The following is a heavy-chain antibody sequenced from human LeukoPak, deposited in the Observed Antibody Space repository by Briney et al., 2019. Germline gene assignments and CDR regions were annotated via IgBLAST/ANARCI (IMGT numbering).Heavy chain of an antibody. J-gene: IGHJ2*01. V-gene: IGHV3-53*01. D-gene: IGHD3-3*01. CDR1: GFTVSSNY. Sequence: GGSLRLSCAASGFTVSSNYMSWVRQAPGKGLEWVSVIYSGGSTYYADSVKGRFTISRDNSKNTLYLQMGSLRAEDTAVYYCAKVWADYDFWSAYYWYFDLWGRGTLVTVSS. CDR3: AKVWADYDFWSAYYWYFDL. CDR2: IYSGGST.